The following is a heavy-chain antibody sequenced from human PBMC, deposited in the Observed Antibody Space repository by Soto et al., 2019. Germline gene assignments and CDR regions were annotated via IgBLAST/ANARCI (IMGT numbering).Heavy chain of an antibody. CDR1: GFTFSSYG. D-gene: IGHD3-9*01. CDR2: ISYDGSNN. Sequence: GGSLRLSCAASGFTFSSYGMHWVRQAPGKGLEWVAVISYDGSNNYYADSVKGRFTISRDNSKNTLYLQMNSLRAEDTAVYYCAKFSVYDILTGSNFDYWGQGTLVTVSS. J-gene: IGHJ4*02. CDR3: AKFSVYDILTGSNFDY. V-gene: IGHV3-30*18.